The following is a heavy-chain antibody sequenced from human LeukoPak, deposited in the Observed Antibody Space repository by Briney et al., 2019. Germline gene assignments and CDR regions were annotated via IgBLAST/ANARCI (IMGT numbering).Heavy chain of an antibody. CDR3: AREPIIGYCSGGSCQKDAFDI. D-gene: IGHD2-15*01. CDR2: ISSSGSTI. CDR1: GFTFSDYY. V-gene: IGHV3-11*01. Sequence: GSLRLSCAASGFTFSDYYMSWIRQAPGKGLEWVSYISSSGSTIYYADSVQGRFTISRDNAKNSLYLQMNSLRAEDTAVYYCAREPIIGYCSGGSCQKDAFDIWGQGTMVTVSS. J-gene: IGHJ3*02.